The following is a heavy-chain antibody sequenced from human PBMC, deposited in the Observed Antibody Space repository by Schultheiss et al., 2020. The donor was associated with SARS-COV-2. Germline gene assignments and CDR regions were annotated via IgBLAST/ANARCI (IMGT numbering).Heavy chain of an antibody. D-gene: IGHD1-7*01. V-gene: IGHV4-30-4*01. CDR1: GGSISSGDYY. CDR2: IHYSGST. CDR3: ARDNWNYFAAFDY. Sequence: SQTLSLTCTVSGGSISSGDYYWSWIRQPPRKGLEWIGYIHYSGSTYYNPSLKSRVTISVDTSKNQFSLKLSSVTAADTAVYYCARDNWNYFAAFDYWGQGTLVTVSS. J-gene: IGHJ4*02.